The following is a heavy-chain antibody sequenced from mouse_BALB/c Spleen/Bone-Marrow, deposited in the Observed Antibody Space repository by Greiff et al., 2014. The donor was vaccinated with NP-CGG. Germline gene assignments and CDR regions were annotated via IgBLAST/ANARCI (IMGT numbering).Heavy chain of an antibody. CDR2: IWGGGST. CDR1: GFSLTDYG. CDR3: ARHTLRYYAMDY. V-gene: IGHV2-6-5*01. J-gene: IGHJ4*01. Sequence: QVHVKQSGPGLVAPSQSLSITCTVSGFSLTDYGVSWIRQPPGKGLEWLGVIWGGGSTYYNSSLKSRLSISKDNSKSQVFLKMNNLQTDDTAMYFCARHTLRYYAMDYWGQGTSATVSS. D-gene: IGHD1-1*01.